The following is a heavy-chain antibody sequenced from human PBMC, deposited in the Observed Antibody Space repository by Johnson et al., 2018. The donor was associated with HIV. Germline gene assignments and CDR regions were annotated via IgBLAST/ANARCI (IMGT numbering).Heavy chain of an antibody. CDR1: GFTFSSYG. J-gene: IGHJ3*02. CDR2: IRYDRSNR. V-gene: IGHV3-30*02. Sequence: QVQLVESGGGVVQPGGSLRLSCAASGFTFSSYGMHWVRQAPGKGLEWVAFIRYDRSNRYYADSGKGRFTVSRDNSKNTLYLQMNSLRADDTAMYYCARSPGEADAFDIWGQGTMVTVSS. CDR3: ARSPGEADAFDI. D-gene: IGHD3-10*01.